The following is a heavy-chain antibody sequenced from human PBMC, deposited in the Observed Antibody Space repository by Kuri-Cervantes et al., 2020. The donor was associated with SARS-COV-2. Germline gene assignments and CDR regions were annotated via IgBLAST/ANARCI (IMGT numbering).Heavy chain of an antibody. J-gene: IGHJ3*02. CDR1: GFTFSSYG. CDR3: ARDYDDYGSGSHIMADAFDI. CDR2: IRYDGSNK. D-gene: IGHD3-10*01. V-gene: IGHV3-30*02. Sequence: GGSLRLSCAASGFTFSSYGMHWVRQAPGKGLEWVAFIRYDGSNKYYADSVKGRFAISRDNSKNTLYLQMNSLRAEDTAVYYCARDYDDYGSGSHIMADAFDIWGQGTMVTVSS.